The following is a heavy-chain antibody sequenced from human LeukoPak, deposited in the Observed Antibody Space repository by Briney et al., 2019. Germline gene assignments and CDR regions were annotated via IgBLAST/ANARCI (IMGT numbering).Heavy chain of an antibody. CDR1: GFTFSTYS. V-gene: IGHV3-48*02. D-gene: IGHD6-13*01. CDR2: IITSSDTI. Sequence: GGSLRLSCAASGFTFSTYSMNWVRQAPGKGLEGISYIITSSDTIYYADSVKGRFTISRDNGKNSMYLQKNSLRDEDAAVYYCARDMFTNTWYVLDYWGQGTLVTVSS. J-gene: IGHJ4*02. CDR3: ARDMFTNTWYVLDY.